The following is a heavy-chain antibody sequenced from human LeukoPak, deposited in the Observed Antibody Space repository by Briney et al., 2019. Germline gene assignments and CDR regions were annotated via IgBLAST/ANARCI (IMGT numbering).Heavy chain of an antibody. Sequence: GASVKVSCKASGYTFTTYPMHWVRQAPGQRLEWMGWITAGNGNTKCSQKFQGRVTMTRDTSTSTVYMELSSLRSEDTAVYYCARAYDFPDYWGQGTLVTVSS. D-gene: IGHD3-3*01. V-gene: IGHV1-3*01. J-gene: IGHJ4*02. CDR2: ITAGNGNT. CDR1: GYTFTTYP. CDR3: ARAYDFPDY.